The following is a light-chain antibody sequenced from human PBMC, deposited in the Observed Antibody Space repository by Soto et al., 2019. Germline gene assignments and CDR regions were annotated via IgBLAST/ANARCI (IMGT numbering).Light chain of an antibody. CDR1: QSVSSNH. CDR2: GAS. Sequence: EIVLTQSPGTLSLSRGERATRSCRASQSVSSNHLAWYQQKPGRAPRLLIYGASNRATGIPDRFSGSGSGTDFTLTISRLEPEDSAVYYCQQYGSSPTWTFGQGTKVDI. J-gene: IGKJ1*01. V-gene: IGKV3-20*01. CDR3: QQYGSSPTWT.